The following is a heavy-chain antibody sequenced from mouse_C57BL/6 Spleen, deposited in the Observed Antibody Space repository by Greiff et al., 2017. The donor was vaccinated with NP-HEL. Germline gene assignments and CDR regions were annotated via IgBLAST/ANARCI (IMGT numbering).Heavy chain of an antibody. D-gene: IGHD4-1*01. J-gene: IGHJ2*01. CDR1: GFTFSDYG. CDR2: ISSGSSTI. V-gene: IGHV5-17*01. Sequence: EVQLVESGGGLVKPGGSLKLSCAASGFTFSDYGMHWVRQAPEKGLEWVAYISSGSSTIYYADTVKGRFTISRDNAKNTLFLQMTSLRSEDTAMYYCARAKLGLFDYWGQGTTLTVSS. CDR3: ARAKLGLFDY.